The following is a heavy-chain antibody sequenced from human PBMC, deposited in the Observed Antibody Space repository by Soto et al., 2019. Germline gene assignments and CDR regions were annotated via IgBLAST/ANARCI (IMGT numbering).Heavy chain of an antibody. CDR1: GLFFSDYY. CDR2: ISGTGDTK. CDR3: AIGGGHIYYKGLDV. V-gene: IGHV3-11*01. J-gene: IGHJ6*02. Sequence: GGSLRLSCAASGLFFSDYYLSWIRQAPGKALECVAYISGTGDTKYYADSVTGRFTISRDNPKNSLYLQMNSLRPEDAAVYYCAIGGGHIYYKGLDVWGQGTTVTVSS. D-gene: IGHD3-10*01.